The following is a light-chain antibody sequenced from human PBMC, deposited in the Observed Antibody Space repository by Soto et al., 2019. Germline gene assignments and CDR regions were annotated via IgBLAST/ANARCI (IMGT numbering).Light chain of an antibody. CDR3: QQRSNWHRMT. V-gene: IGKV3-11*01. Sequence: EIVLTQSPATLSLSPGERATLSCRASQSVSSYLAWYQQKPGQAPRLLIYDASNRATGIPARFSGSGSGTDFTLTISSLEPEDFAVYYCQQRSNWHRMTFGQGTKVEIK. CDR2: DAS. CDR1: QSVSSY. J-gene: IGKJ1*01.